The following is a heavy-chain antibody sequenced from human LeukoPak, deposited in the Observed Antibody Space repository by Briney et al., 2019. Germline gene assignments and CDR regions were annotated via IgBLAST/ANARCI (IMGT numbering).Heavy chain of an antibody. Sequence: ASVKVSCKASGYTFSSHGINWVRQVPGQGLEWMGWMNPNSGNTGYAQKFQGRVTMTKSTSITTAYMELSSLRSEDTAVYYCARGQKSSGYWFDPWGQGTLVTVSS. CDR3: ARGQKSSGYWFDP. D-gene: IGHD3-22*01. CDR1: GYTFSSHG. CDR2: MNPNSGNT. V-gene: IGHV1-8*02. J-gene: IGHJ5*02.